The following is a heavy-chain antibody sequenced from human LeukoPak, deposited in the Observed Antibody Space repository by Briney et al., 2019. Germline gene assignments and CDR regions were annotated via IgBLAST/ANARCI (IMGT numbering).Heavy chain of an antibody. Sequence: GGSLRLSCAAPGFTLSSYSMNWVRQAPGKGLEWVSSISSSSSYIYYADSVKGRFTISRDNAKNSLYLQMNSLRAEDTAVYYCARAYCSGGSCPSHFDYWGQGTLVTVSS. V-gene: IGHV3-21*01. CDR3: ARAYCSGGSCPSHFDY. J-gene: IGHJ4*02. D-gene: IGHD2-15*01. CDR1: GFTLSSYS. CDR2: ISSSSSYI.